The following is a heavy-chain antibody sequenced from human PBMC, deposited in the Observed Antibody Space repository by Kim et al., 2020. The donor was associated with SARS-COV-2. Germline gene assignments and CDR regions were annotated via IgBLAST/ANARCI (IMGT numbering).Heavy chain of an antibody. Sequence: GGSLRLSCAASGFTFSSYDMHWVRQATGKGLEWVSAIGTAGDTYYPGSVKGRFTISRENAKNSLYLQMNSLRAGDTAVYYCARVMKYCSSTSCYSHDAFDIWGQGTMVTVSS. CDR3: ARVMKYCSSTSCYSHDAFDI. V-gene: IGHV3-13*01. J-gene: IGHJ3*02. D-gene: IGHD2-2*01. CDR1: GFTFSSYD. CDR2: IGTAGDT.